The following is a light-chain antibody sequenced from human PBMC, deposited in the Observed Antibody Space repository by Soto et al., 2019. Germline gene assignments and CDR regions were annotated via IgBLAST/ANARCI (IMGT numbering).Light chain of an antibody. CDR1: GSTIGAGYD. V-gene: IGLV1-40*01. CDR2: DNT. CDR3: QSYDSSLSVV. Sequence: QAVVTQPPSVSGAPGQRVTISYTGSGSTIGAGYDVHWYQQLPGTAPRLLIYDNTNRPSGVPDRFSGSKSGTSASLAISGLQAEDEADYYCQSYDSSLSVVFGGGTKLTVL. J-gene: IGLJ2*01.